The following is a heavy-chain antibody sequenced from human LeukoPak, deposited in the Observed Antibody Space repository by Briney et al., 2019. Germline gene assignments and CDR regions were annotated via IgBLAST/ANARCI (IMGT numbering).Heavy chain of an antibody. J-gene: IGHJ6*03. D-gene: IGHD3-10*01. CDR1: GDSVSSNSAA. Sequence: SQTLSLTCAISGDSVSSNSAAWNWIRQSPSRGLEWLGRTYYRSKLYNDYALSVKSRIPINPDTSKNQFSLQLNSVNPEDTAVYYCARGIARRGTYYYYYYMDVWGKGTTVTVSS. CDR3: ARGIARRGTYYYYYYMDV. CDR2: TYYRSKLYN. V-gene: IGHV6-1*01.